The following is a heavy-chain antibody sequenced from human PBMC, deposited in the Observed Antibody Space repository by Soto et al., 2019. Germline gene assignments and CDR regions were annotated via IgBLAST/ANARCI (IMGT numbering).Heavy chain of an antibody. CDR1: GYTFTSYD. D-gene: IGHD3-16*02. J-gene: IGHJ4*02. V-gene: IGHV1-8*01. Sequence: QVQLVQSGAEVKKPGASVKVSCKASGYTFTSYDINWVRQATGQGLEWMGWMNPNSGNTGYAQKFQGGVTMTRNTSISTAYMELSSLRSEDTAVYYCARGGIYDYIWGSYRYTWFDYWGQGTLVTVSS. CDR2: MNPNSGNT. CDR3: ARGGIYDYIWGSYRYTWFDY.